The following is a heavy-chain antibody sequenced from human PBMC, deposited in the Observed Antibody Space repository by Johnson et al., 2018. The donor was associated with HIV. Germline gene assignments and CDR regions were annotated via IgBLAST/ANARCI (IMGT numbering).Heavy chain of an antibody. V-gene: IGHV3-30*03. J-gene: IGHJ3*02. CDR3: ARSAAEDIAEFGLICEEPPAGRDAFDI. CDR1: GLSFSNFG. D-gene: IGHD6-13*01. Sequence: QVQLVESGGGVVQPGKSVTLSCVGSGLSFSNFGIHWVRQAPGKGPEWVAVISYDGSNKYYADSVKGRFTISRDNSKNTLYLQMNSLRAEDTAVYYCARSAAEDIAEFGLICEEPPAGRDAFDIWGQGTMVTVSS. CDR2: ISYDGSNK.